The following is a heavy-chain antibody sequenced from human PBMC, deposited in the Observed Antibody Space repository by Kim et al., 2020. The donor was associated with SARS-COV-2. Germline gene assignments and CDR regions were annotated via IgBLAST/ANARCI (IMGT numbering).Heavy chain of an antibody. CDR3: AKDYYDSSGYS. Sequence: TYYADSVKGRFTISRDNSKNTLYLQMNSLRAEDTAVYYCAKDYYDSSGYSWGQGTLVTVSS. CDR2: T. V-gene: IGHV3-23*01. J-gene: IGHJ5*02. D-gene: IGHD3-22*01.